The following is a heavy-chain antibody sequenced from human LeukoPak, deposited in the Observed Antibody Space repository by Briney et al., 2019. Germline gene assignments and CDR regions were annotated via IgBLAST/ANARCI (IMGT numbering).Heavy chain of an antibody. CDR3: ATTRGYNYGGTIDH. V-gene: IGHV3-7*03. J-gene: IGHJ4*02. CDR2: INQDGSEK. D-gene: IGHD5-18*01. CDR1: GFSFSSSW. Sequence: GGSLRLSCTVSGFSFSSSWMSWVRQAPGKGLEWVANINQDGSEKYYVDSVKGRFIISRDNTRNSLYLQMNSLRGEDTAVYYCATTRGYNYGGTIDHWGQGTLVTVFS.